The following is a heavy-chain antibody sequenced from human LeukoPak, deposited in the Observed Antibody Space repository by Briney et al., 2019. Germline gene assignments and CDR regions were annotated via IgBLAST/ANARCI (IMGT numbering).Heavy chain of an antibody. J-gene: IGHJ5*02. CDR3: ARSNSFYYDS. CDR1: GGSVSSSGSY. D-gene: IGHD3-16*01. Sequence: SETLSLTCTVSGGSVSSSGSYWSWIRQPPGKGLEWFAYIYYSGSTTYNPSLKSRVIISVDTSKNQFSLRLSSVTAADTAVYYCARSNSFYYDSWGQGTLVTVSS. V-gene: IGHV4-61*08. CDR2: IYYSGST.